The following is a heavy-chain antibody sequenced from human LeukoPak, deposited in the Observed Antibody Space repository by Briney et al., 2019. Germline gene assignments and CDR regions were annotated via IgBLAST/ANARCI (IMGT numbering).Heavy chain of an antibody. CDR3: ARLGERRDGYNYPYYFDY. CDR1: GYSFTSYW. V-gene: IGHV5-51*01. CDR2: IYPGDSDT. J-gene: IGHJ4*02. Sequence: GESLKISCKGSGYSFTSYWIGWVRQMPGKGLEWMGIIYPGDSDTRYSPSFQGQVTISADKSISTAYLQWSSLKASDTAMYYCARLGERRDGYNYPYYFDYWGQGTLVTVSS. D-gene: IGHD5-24*01.